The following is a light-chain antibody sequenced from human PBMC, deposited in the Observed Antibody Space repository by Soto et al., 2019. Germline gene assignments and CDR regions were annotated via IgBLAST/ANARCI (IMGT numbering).Light chain of an antibody. CDR3: QQYGGSPST. J-gene: IGKJ5*01. CDR2: GAS. Sequence: ELVMNLSPPTLSVTREEIATLSCRASQSVSSYLAWYQHRPGQAPRLLISGASSRATGIPDRFSGSGSGTDFTLTISRLEPEDFALYYCQQYGGSPSTVGQGTRLEIK. CDR1: QSVSSY. V-gene: IGKV3-20*01.